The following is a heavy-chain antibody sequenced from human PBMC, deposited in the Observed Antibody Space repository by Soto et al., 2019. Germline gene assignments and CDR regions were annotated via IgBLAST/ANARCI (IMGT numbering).Heavy chain of an antibody. CDR2: IYLGGTT. J-gene: IGHJ6*02. CDR1: GFTITSDY. Sequence: EVQLVESGGGLVQPGGSLRLSCAASGFTITSDYMTWVRQAPGKGLEWVSVIYLGGTTYYADSVKGRFTISRHKSXXXXXXXXXXXXXXXXXXXXXXXXXXXXXSEIVYTMDVWGQGTTVTVS. V-gene: IGHV3-53*04. D-gene: IGHD3-22*01. CDR3: XXXXXXXXSEIVYTMDV.